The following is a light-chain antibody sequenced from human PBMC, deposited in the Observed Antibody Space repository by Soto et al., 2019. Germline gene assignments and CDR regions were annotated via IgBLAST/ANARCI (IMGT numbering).Light chain of an antibody. J-gene: IGKJ5*01. CDR2: TGS. Sequence: DIQMTQSPSYLSASVGDRVTITFLASQGIKNWLAWYQQKPGKAPNLLIYTGSSLQSGVPSRFSGSGSGTDFTLTISSLEPEDFAVYYCQQRSNWPPITFGQGTRLRL. CDR3: QQRSNWPPIT. CDR1: QGIKNW. V-gene: IGKV1-12*01.